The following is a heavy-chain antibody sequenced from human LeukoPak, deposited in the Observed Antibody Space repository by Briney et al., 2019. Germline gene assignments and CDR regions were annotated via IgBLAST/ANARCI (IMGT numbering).Heavy chain of an antibody. Sequence: ASVKVSCKASGYTFTGYFIHWVRQAPGQRLEWMGWINAGNGNTKYSQEFQGRVTITRDTSASTAYMELSSLRSEDMAVYYCARDAGGRYFDWFDTASFDYWGQGTLVTVSS. CDR1: GYTFTGYF. CDR3: ARDAGGRYFDWFDTASFDY. V-gene: IGHV1-3*03. D-gene: IGHD3-9*01. J-gene: IGHJ4*02. CDR2: INAGNGNT.